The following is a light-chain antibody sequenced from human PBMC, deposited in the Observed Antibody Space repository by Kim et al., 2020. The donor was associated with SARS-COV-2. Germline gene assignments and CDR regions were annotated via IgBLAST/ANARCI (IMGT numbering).Light chain of an antibody. CDR3: QQYGSSPLT. CDR1: QSLNSGY. CDR2: GSS. V-gene: IGKV3-20*01. J-gene: IGKJ4*01. Sequence: SPGERATLSCRASQSLNSGYLAWYQQKPGQAPRLLIYGSSSRATGIPDRFSGSGSGTDFTLTISRLEPEDFAVYYCQQYGSSPLTFGGGTKVDIK.